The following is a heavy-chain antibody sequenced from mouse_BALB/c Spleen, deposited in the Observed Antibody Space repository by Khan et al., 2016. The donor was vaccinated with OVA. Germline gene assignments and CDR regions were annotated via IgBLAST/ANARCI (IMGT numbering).Heavy chain of an antibody. CDR1: GYTFTNYG. V-gene: IGHV9-3-1*01. Sequence: QIQLVQSGPELKKPGETVKISCKASGYTFTNYGINWVKQAPGKGLKWMGWINTYTGEPTYADDFKGRFAFSLETSASTAYLQINNLKNEDTATYFCERVGNYWYFDVWGAGTTVTVSS. CDR2: INTYTGEP. J-gene: IGHJ1*01. D-gene: IGHD2-1*01. CDR3: ERVGNYWYFDV.